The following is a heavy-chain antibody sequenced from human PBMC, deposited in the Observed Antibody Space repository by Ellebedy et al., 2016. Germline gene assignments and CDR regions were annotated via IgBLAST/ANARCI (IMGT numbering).Heavy chain of an antibody. Sequence: GESLKISXAASGFTFSSYWMSWVRQAPGKGLEWVANIKQDGSEKYYVDSVKGRFTISRDNAKNSLYLQMNSLRAEDTAVYYCAKDNYYGSGSYYYYYYGMDVWGQGTTVTVSS. CDR3: AKDNYYGSGSYYYYYYGMDV. J-gene: IGHJ6*02. CDR2: IKQDGSEK. D-gene: IGHD3-10*01. V-gene: IGHV3-7*01. CDR1: GFTFSSYW.